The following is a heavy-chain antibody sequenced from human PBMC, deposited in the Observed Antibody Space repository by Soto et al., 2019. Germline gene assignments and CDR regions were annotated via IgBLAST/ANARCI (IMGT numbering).Heavy chain of an antibody. J-gene: IGHJ5*02. Sequence: QVQLVQSGAEVKKHGSSVKVSCKASGGTFSSYAISWVRQAPGQGLEWMGGIIPIFGTANYAQKFQGRVTITADESTSTAYMELSSLRSEDTAVYYCARASDYYDSSGYYYVAWFDPWGQGTLVTVSS. CDR1: GGTFSSYA. CDR3: ARASDYYDSSGYYYVAWFDP. V-gene: IGHV1-69*01. CDR2: IIPIFGTA. D-gene: IGHD3-22*01.